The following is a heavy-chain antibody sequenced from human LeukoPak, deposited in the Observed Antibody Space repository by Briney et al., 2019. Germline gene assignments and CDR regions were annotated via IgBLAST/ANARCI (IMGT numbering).Heavy chain of an antibody. CDR3: AKWGDYDVLTGYYVSDY. Sequence: GGSLRLSCAASGLTFSNYAMSWVRQAPGKGLEWVSAITGSGGNTYYADSVKGRFTISRDNSKNTVFLQMNSLRAEDTAVYYCAKWGDYDVLTGYYVSDYWGQGTLVTVSS. CDR2: ITGSGGNT. D-gene: IGHD3-9*01. V-gene: IGHV3-23*01. J-gene: IGHJ4*02. CDR1: GLTFSNYA.